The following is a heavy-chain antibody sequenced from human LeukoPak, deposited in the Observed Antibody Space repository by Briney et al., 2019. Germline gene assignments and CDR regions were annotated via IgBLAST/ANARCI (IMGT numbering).Heavy chain of an antibody. D-gene: IGHD6-25*01. CDR2: VHLDGRT. Sequence: PSETLSLTCGVSGGSVSSANWWTWIRQPPGKGLEWIGEVHLDGRTNFNPSLKSRLTMSVDLSENHVSLKLTSVTAADTAVYYCAREGGFYRPLDYSGQGTLVTVSS. J-gene: IGHJ4*02. CDR3: AREGGFYRPLDY. V-gene: IGHV4-4*02. CDR1: GGSVSSANW.